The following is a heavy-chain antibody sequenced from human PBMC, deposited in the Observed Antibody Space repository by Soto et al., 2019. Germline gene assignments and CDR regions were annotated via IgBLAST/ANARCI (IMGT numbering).Heavy chain of an antibody. D-gene: IGHD3-10*01. CDR1: GFTFSSYD. CDR2: IWFDGSSK. CDR3: ARQTGSGRQNDY. Sequence: QVQLVESGGGVVQPGRSLRLSCAASGFTFSSYDMHWVRQAPGKGPEWVALIWFDGSSKDHADSVKGRFTISRDNSKKTLYLQMNNLRADDTAVYYCARQTGSGRQNDYWGQGTLVTVSS. J-gene: IGHJ4*02. V-gene: IGHV3-33*01.